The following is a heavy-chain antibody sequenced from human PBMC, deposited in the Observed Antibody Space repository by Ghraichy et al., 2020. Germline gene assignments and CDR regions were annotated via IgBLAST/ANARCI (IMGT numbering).Heavy chain of an antibody. V-gene: IGHV3-23*01. J-gene: IGHJ4*02. D-gene: IGHD3-10*01. CDR1: GFTFSSYA. Sequence: GGSLRLSCAASGFTFSSYAMSWVRQAPGKGLEWVSAISGSGGSTYYADSVKGRFTISRDNSKNTLYLQMNSLRAEDTAVYYCAKRRGITMVRGVTNIGYNDYWGQGTLVTVSS. CDR3: AKRRGITMVRGVTNIGYNDY. CDR2: ISGSGGST.